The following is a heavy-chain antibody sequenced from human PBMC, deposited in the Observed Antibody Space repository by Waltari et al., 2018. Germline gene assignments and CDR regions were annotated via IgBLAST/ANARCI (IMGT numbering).Heavy chain of an antibody. J-gene: IGHJ2*01. D-gene: IGHD3-10*01. Sequence: QVQLQQWGAGLLKPSETLSLTCAVYGGSFTSGYSWSWIRQPPGKGLEWIGEITDSGSTNYIPSLKSRVTMSVDTSKNQFSLELNSVTAADTAVYYCARVSLRRGFGPYWYFDLWGRGTLVT. CDR2: ITDSGST. V-gene: IGHV4-34*01. CDR3: ARVSLRRGFGPYWYFDL. CDR1: GGSFTSGYS.